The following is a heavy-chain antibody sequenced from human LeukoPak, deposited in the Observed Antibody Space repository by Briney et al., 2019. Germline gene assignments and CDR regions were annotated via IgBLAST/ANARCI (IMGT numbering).Heavy chain of an antibody. V-gene: IGHV3-7*01. CDR3: ASSPQYYYDSSGLLGIFDY. CDR2: IKQDGSEK. J-gene: IGHJ4*02. CDR1: GFTFSSYW. Sequence: GGSLRLSCAASGFTFSSYWMSWVRQAPGKGLEWVANIKQDGSEKYYVDSVKGRFTISRDNAKNSLHLQMNSLRAEDTAVYYCASSPQYYYDSSGLLGIFDYWGQGTLVTVSS. D-gene: IGHD3-22*01.